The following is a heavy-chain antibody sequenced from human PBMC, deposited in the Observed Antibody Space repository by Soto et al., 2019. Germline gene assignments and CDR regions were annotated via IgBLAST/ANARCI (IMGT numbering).Heavy chain of an antibody. CDR3: ARDGRIRLPDWYFDL. Sequence: EVQLVESGGGLVQPGGSLRLSCAASGLTFSSYEMNWVRQAPGKGLKWVSYISRSGSTIYYADSVKGRVTISRDNAKNSLYLQMNSLRAEDTAVYYCARDGRIRLPDWYFDLWGRGTLVTVSS. D-gene: IGHD2-15*01. J-gene: IGHJ2*01. V-gene: IGHV3-48*03. CDR1: GLTFSSYE. CDR2: ISRSGSTI.